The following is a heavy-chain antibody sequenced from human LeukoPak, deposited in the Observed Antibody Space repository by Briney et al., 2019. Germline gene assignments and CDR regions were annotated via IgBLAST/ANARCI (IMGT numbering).Heavy chain of an antibody. Sequence: ASVKVSCKASGYTFTGYYMHLVRQAPGQGLEWMGWINPNSGGTNYAQKFQGRVTMTRDTSISTAYMELSRLRSDDTAVYYCARGVGRSYGFFGGYWGQGTLVTVSS. J-gene: IGHJ4*02. CDR1: GYTFTGYY. CDR3: ARGVGRSYGFFGGY. CDR2: INPNSGGT. D-gene: IGHD5-18*01. V-gene: IGHV1-2*02.